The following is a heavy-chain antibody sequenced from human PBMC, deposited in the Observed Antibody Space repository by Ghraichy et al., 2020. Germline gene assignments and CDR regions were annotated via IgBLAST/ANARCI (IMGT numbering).Heavy chain of an antibody. CDR2: IRSTSSAI. CDR3: ARGGELSFDY. V-gene: IGHV3-48*04. J-gene: IGHJ4*02. Sequence: GESLNISCAASGFTFSTYSMNWVRQAPGKGLEWVSYIRSTSSAIYYADSVKGRFTISRDNARNSLYLQMNSLRAEDTAVYYCARGGELSFDYWGQGTLVTVSS. CDR1: GFTFSTYS. D-gene: IGHD1-1*01.